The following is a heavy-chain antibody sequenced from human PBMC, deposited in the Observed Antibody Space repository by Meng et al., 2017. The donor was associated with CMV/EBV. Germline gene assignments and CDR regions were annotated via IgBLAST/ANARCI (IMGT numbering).Heavy chain of an antibody. CDR3: ARAVPIWSGYLGRGSWFDP. V-gene: IGHV3-21*01. CDR1: GFTFSSYS. D-gene: IGHD3-3*01. J-gene: IGHJ5*02. CDR2: ISSSSSYI. Sequence: GESLKISCAASGFTFSSYSMNWVRQAPGKGLEWVSSISSSSSYIYYADSVKGRFTISRDNAKNSLYLQMNSLRAEDTAVYYCARAVPIWSGYLGRGSWFDPWGQGTLVTVSS.